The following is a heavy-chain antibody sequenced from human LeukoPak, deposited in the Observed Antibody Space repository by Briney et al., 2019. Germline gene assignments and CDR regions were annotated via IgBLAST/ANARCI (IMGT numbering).Heavy chain of an antibody. CDR1: GFTFSSYG. CDR3: ARKTGDC. CDR2: ISYDGSNK. V-gene: IGHV3-30*03. D-gene: IGHD1-14*01. Sequence: GGSLRLSCAASGFTFSSYGMHWVRQAPGKGLEWVAVISYDGSNKYYADSVKGRFTTSRDNAKNSLYLQMNSLRVEDTAVYYCARKTGDCWGQGTLVIVSS. J-gene: IGHJ4*02.